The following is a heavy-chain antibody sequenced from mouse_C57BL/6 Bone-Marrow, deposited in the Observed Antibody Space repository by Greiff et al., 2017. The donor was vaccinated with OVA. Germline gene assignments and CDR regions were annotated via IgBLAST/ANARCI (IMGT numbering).Heavy chain of an antibody. CDR2: ISSGSSTI. D-gene: IGHD4-1*01. Sequence: DVKLVESGGGLVKPGGSLKLSCAASGFTFSDYGMHWVRQAPEKGLEWVAYISSGSSTIYYADTVKGRFTISRDNAKNTLFLQMTSLRSEDTAMYYCAKRSNWGWYFDVWGTGTTVTVSS. V-gene: IGHV5-17*01. CDR3: AKRSNWGWYFDV. CDR1: GFTFSDYG. J-gene: IGHJ1*03.